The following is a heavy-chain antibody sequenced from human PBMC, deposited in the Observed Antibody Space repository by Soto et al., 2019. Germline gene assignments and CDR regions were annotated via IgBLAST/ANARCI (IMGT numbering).Heavy chain of an antibody. CDR1: GCSFTSYW. J-gene: IGHJ6*02. CDR3: ARQGSGNGVPYYYYYGMDV. Sequence: PGVSLKISCKCSGCSFTSYWIILVRQMPWKGLEWMGRIDPSDSYTNYSPSFQGHVTISADKSISTAYLQWSSLKASDTAMYYCARQGSGNGVPYYYYYGMDVWGQGTTVTVS. D-gene: IGHD2-8*01. V-gene: IGHV5-10-1*01. CDR2: IDPSDSYT.